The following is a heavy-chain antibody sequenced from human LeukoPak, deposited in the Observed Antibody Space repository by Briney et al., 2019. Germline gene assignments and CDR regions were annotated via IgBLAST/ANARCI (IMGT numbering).Heavy chain of an antibody. Sequence: GESLKISCKGSGYSFTSYWIGWVRQMPGKGLEWMGIIYPGDSDTRYSPSFQGQVTISADKSISTAYLQWSSLKASDTAMYYCARRNIAVAGGYYYYYGMDVWGQGTTVAVSS. V-gene: IGHV5-51*01. CDR3: ARRNIAVAGGYYYYYGMDV. J-gene: IGHJ6*02. CDR1: GYSFTSYW. CDR2: IYPGDSDT. D-gene: IGHD6-19*01.